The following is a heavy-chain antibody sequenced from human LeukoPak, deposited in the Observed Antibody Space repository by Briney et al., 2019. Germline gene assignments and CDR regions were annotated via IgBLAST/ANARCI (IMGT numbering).Heavy chain of an antibody. CDR2: INPNSGGT. V-gene: IGHV1-2*02. Sequence: ASVKVSCKASGYTFTGYYMHWVRQAPGQGLEWMGWINPNSGGTNYAQKFQGRVTMTRDTSISTAYMELSSLRSEDTAVYYCARDWGAAAGTVDYWGQGTLVTVSS. CDR1: GYTFTGYY. D-gene: IGHD6-13*01. CDR3: ARDWGAAAGTVDY. J-gene: IGHJ4*02.